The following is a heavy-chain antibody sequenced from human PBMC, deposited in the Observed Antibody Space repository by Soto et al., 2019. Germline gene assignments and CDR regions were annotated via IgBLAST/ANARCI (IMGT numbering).Heavy chain of an antibody. D-gene: IGHD6-19*01. CDR2: IYYTGNT. CDR3: TRHRGSGYPYFDY. Sequence: QVQLQESGPGLVKPSETLSLTCTVSGDSISGFYWSWIRQPPGKGLEWIGYIYYTGNTNYNPSLKSRVTISVDTSKNQFALKLRSVTATDTAMYYCTRHRGSGYPYFDYWGQGTLVPVSS. V-gene: IGHV4-59*08. J-gene: IGHJ4*02. CDR1: GDSISGFY.